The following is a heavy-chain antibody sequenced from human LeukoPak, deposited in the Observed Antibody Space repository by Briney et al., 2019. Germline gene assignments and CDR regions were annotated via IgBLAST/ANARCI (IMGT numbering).Heavy chain of an antibody. CDR3: GTQSWDYDRSCPTFSLDF. J-gene: IGHJ4*01. CDR2: IYYSGST. V-gene: IGHV4-59*01. D-gene: IGHD3-22*01. CDR1: GGSISSYY. Sequence: SETLSLTCTVSGGSISSYYWSWIRQPPGKGLEWIGYIYYSGSTNYNPSLKSRGTISVDTSKNQFFLKLSSVTAADTAVVYCGTQSWDYDRSCPTFSLDFWGQGTPVTVSS.